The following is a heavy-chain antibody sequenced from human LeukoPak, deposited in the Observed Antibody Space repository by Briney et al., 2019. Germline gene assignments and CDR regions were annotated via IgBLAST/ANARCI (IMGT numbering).Heavy chain of an antibody. D-gene: IGHD2-2*01. V-gene: IGHV1-2*06. Sequence: WASVTVSCTASGYTFTGYHMHWVRQAPGQGLEWMGRINPNSGDTNYAQKFQGRVTMTRDTSISTAYVELSRLRSDDTAVYYCARDYCSSTSCLFDYWGQGTLVTVSS. J-gene: IGHJ4*02. CDR3: ARDYCSSTSCLFDY. CDR1: GYTFTGYH. CDR2: INPNSGDT.